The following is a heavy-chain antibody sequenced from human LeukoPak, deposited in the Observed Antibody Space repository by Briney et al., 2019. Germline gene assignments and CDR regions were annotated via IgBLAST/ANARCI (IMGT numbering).Heavy chain of an antibody. Sequence: GGSLRLSCAASGFTFSTYATSWVRQAPGKGLEWVSTVTSSGGSRYYADSVKGRFTISRDNFKNTLYLQMNSLRAEDTAVYYCAKGFQYGSGRHFDYWGQGTLVTVSS. V-gene: IGHV3-23*01. D-gene: IGHD3-10*01. CDR1: GFTFSTYA. CDR3: AKGFQYGSGRHFDY. CDR2: VTSSGGSR. J-gene: IGHJ4*02.